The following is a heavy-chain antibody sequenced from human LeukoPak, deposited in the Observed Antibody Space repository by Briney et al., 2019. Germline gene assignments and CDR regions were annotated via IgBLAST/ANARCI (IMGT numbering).Heavy chain of an antibody. D-gene: IGHD6-13*01. CDR1: GFTFSSYG. V-gene: IGHV3-30*18. J-gene: IGHJ4*02. CDR3: AKDGNPYSSSWYYFDY. CDR2: ISYDGSNK. Sequence: TGGSLRLSCAASGFTFSSYGMHCVRQAPGKGLEWVAAISYDGSNKYYEDSVKGRFTISRDNSKNTLYLQVNSLRPEDTAVYYCAKDGNPYSSSWYYFDYWGQGTLVTVSS.